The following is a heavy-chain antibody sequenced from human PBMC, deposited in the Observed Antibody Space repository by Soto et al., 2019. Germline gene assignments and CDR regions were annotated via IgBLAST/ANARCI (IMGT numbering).Heavy chain of an antibody. D-gene: IGHD3-22*01. CDR3: AKVSTHYSSGYYSLANFDY. J-gene: IGHJ4*02. CDR2: ISYDGSNK. V-gene: IGHV3-30*18. Sequence: GGSLRLSCAASGFTFSSYGMHWVRQAPGKGLEWVAVISYDGSNKYYADSVKGRFTISRDNSKNTLYLQMNSLRAEDTAVYYCAKVSTHYSSGYYSLANFDYWGQGTLVTVFS. CDR1: GFTFSSYG.